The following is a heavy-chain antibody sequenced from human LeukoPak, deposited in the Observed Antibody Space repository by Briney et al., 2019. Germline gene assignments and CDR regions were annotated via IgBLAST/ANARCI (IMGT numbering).Heavy chain of an antibody. CDR2: IYYSGST. V-gene: IGHV4-39*01. Sequence: PSETLSLTCTVSGVSISSSSYYWGWIRQPPGKGLECFGSIYYSGSTYYNPSLNSRITISVDTSKKQFSLNLSSVTAADTSVYYWPQRRRAGFDYTGEGTLVTVS. J-gene: IGHJ4*02. D-gene: IGHD6-25*01. CDR1: GVSISSSSYY. CDR3: PQRRRAGFDY.